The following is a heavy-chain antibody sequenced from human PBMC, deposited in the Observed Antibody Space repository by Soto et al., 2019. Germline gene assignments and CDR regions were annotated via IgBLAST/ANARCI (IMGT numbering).Heavy chain of an antibody. J-gene: IGHJ6*02. D-gene: IGHD6-19*01. CDR3: ARMLRGYSSGWSTHYYYGMDV. CDR2: IDWDDDK. Sequence: SGPTLVNPTQTLTLTCTFSGFSLSTSGMCVSWIRQPPGKALEWLALIDWDDDKYYSTSLKTRLTISKDTSKNQVVLTMTNMDPVDTATYYCARMLRGYSSGWSTHYYYGMDVWGQGTTVTVSS. V-gene: IGHV2-70*01. CDR1: GFSLSTSGMC.